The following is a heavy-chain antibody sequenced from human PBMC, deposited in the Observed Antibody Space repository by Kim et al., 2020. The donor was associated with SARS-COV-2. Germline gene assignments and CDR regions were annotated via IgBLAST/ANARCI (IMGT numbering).Heavy chain of an antibody. V-gene: IGHV3-23*01. CDR3: AKYEPYYYGSGSYDLVWPGAEYFQH. J-gene: IGHJ1*01. CDR2: ISGSGGST. Sequence: GGSLRLSCAASGFTFSSYAMSWVRQAPGKGLEWVSAISGSGGSTYYADSVKGRFTISRDNSKNTLYLQMNSLRAEDTAVYYCAKYEPYYYGSGSYDLVWPGAEYFQHWGQGTLVTVSS. D-gene: IGHD3-10*01. CDR1: GFTFSSYA.